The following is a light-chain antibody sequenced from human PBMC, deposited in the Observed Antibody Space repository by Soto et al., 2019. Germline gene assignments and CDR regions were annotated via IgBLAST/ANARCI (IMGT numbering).Light chain of an antibody. V-gene: IGKV3-11*01. J-gene: IGKJ5*01. CDR1: QSFRGL. CDR2: DAY. Sequence: VLTHAPVTLSFSPGDSATLTFRASQSFRGLLAWYQQKPGQAPRLLIYDAYNRATGIPPRFSGSGSGTDFTLTISSLEPEDSAVYYCQQRHMWPITFGQGTRLEIK. CDR3: QQRHMWPIT.